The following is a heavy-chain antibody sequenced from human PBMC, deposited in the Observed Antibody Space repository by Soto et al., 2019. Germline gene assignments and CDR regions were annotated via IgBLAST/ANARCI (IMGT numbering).Heavy chain of an antibody. J-gene: IGHJ6*02. CDR1: GYTFTSYD. CDR3: ARGIREGYDFWSGYEYYYGMDV. V-gene: IGHV1-8*01. Sequence: ASVKVSCKASGYTFTSYDINWVRQATGQGLEWMGWMNPNSGSTGYAQKFQGRVTMTRNTSISTAYMELSSLRSEDTAVYYCARGIREGYDFWSGYEYYYGMDVWGQGTTVTVSS. CDR2: MNPNSGST. D-gene: IGHD3-3*01.